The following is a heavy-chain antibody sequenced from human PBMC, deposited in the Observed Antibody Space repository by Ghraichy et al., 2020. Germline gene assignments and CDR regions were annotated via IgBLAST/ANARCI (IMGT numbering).Heavy chain of an antibody. J-gene: IGHJ4*02. Sequence: ASVKVSCKASGYTFTSYGISWVRQAPGQGLEGMGWISGYNGNTDYAQKFQGRVTMTTDTSTSTAYMELRSLRSDDTAVYYCATGLAFYYDSSGYYYVDYWGQGTLVTVSS. CDR2: ISGYNGNT. CDR1: GYTFTSYG. D-gene: IGHD3-22*01. V-gene: IGHV1-18*04. CDR3: ATGLAFYYDSSGYYYVDY.